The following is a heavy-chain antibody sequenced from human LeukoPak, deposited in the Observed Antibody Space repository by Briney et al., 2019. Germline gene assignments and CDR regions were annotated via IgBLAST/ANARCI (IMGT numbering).Heavy chain of an antibody. D-gene: IGHD3-22*01. V-gene: IGHV1-69-2*01. Sequence: ASVKVSCKVSLSTFTDYYMHWVQQAPGKGLEWMGLVDPEDGETIYAEKFQGRVTITADTSTDTAYMELSSLRSEDTAVYYRAIEYYYDSSGYYQYWGQGTLVTVSS. CDR2: VDPEDGET. CDR3: AIEYYYDSSGYYQY. J-gene: IGHJ4*02. CDR1: LSTFTDYY.